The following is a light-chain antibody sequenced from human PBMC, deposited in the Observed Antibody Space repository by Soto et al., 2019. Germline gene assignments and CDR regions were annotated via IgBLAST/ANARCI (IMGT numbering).Light chain of an antibody. V-gene: IGKV3-20*01. Sequence: EMVWTQSPGTLSLSPGERVTLSCRASQSVSSNYLAWYQQKPGQAPRLLIYSASRRATGIPDRFSGSGSGTDFTHTINRLEPEDFAVYYCQQYGGSPPVTFGGGTKVEIK. CDR3: QQYGGSPPVT. CDR1: QSVSSNY. J-gene: IGKJ4*01. CDR2: SAS.